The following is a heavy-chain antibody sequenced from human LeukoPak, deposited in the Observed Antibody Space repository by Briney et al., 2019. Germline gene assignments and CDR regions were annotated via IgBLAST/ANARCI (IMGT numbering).Heavy chain of an antibody. CDR3: ARGARGGIVGATTAPFDY. V-gene: IGHV1-69*06. D-gene: IGHD1-26*01. CDR2: IIPIFGTA. CDR1: GGTFTSYA. Sequence: VASVKVSCKASGGTFTSYAISWVRQAPGQGLEWMGGIIPIFGTANYAQKFQGRVTITADKSTSTAYMELSSLRSEDTAVYYCARGARGGIVGATTAPFDYWGQGTLVTVSS. J-gene: IGHJ4*02.